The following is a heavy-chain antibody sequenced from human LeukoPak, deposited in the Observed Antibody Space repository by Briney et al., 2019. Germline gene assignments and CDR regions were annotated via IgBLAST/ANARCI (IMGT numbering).Heavy chain of an antibody. CDR3: ARADSSGYHWIPY. V-gene: IGHV1-69*05. CDR1: RGTFSSYA. Sequence: SVKVSCKASRGTFSSYAISWVRQAPGQGLEWMGGIIPIFGTANYAQKFQGRATITTDESTSTAYMELSSLRSEDTAVYYCARADSSGYHWIPYWGPGTLVTVSS. J-gene: IGHJ4*02. CDR2: IIPIFGTA. D-gene: IGHD3-22*01.